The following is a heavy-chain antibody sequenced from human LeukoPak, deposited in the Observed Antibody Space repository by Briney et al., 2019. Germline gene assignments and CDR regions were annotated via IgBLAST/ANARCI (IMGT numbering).Heavy chain of an antibody. CDR1: GGSISSSSYY. CDR3: ARGGGLQYRFDP. J-gene: IGHJ5*02. CDR2: IYTSGST. D-gene: IGHD4-11*01. V-gene: IGHV4-61*02. Sequence: SETLSLTCTVSGGSISSSSYYWGWIRQPAGKGLEWIGRIYTSGSTNYNPSLKGRVTMSVDTSKNQFSLKLSSVTAADTAVYYCARGGGLQYRFDPWGQGTLVTVSS.